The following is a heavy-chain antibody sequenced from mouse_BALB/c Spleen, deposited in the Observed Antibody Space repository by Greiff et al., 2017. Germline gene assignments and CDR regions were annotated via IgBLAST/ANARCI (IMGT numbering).Heavy chain of an antibody. CDR3: ARWGGGYAMDY. Sequence: QVQLQQSGAELARPGASVKLSCKASGYTFTSYSMHWVKQRPGQGLEWIGAIYPGDGDTRYTQKFKGKATLTADKSSSTAYMQLSSLASEDSAVYDCARWGGGYAMDYWGQGTLVTVSA. CDR2: IYPGDGDT. CDR1: GYTFTSYS. D-gene: IGHD1-2*01. J-gene: IGHJ3*01. V-gene: IGHV1-87*01.